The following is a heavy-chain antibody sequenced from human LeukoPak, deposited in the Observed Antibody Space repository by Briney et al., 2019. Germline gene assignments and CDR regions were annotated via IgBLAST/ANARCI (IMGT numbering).Heavy chain of an antibody. CDR3: TTGTVVVIAIKSFDY. Sequence: GGSLRLSFAASGFTFSNAWMSWVRQAPGKGLEWVGRIRSKTDGGTTDYAAPVKGRFTISRDDSKNTLYLQMNSLKTEDTAVYYCTTGTVVVIAIKSFDYWGQGTLVTVSS. CDR1: GFTFSNAW. D-gene: IGHD2-21*01. CDR2: IRSKTDGGTT. J-gene: IGHJ4*02. V-gene: IGHV3-15*01.